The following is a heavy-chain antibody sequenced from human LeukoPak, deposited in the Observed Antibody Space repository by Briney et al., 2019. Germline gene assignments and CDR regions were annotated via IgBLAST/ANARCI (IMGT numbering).Heavy chain of an antibody. V-gene: IGHV3-23*01. CDR3: ARSIPDYTRFDY. Sequence: GGSLRLSCAASGFTVSSYAMSWVRQAPGKGLEWVSAISDSDGSTYYVDSVKGRFTISRDNSKNTLYLQMNSLRAEDTAVYYCARSIPDYTRFDYWGQGALVTVSP. D-gene: IGHD2-2*02. CDR1: GFTVSSYA. CDR2: ISDSDGST. J-gene: IGHJ4*02.